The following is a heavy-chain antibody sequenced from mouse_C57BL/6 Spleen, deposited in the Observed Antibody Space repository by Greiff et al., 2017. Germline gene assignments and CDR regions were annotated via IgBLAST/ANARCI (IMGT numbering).Heavy chain of an antibody. J-gene: IGHJ1*03. CDR3: ARGGYYYGSRGGYWYFDV. Sequence: VQLQESGPELVKPGASVKISCKASGYAFSSSWMNWVKQRPGKGLEWIGRIYPGDGDTNYNGKFKGKAKLTAAKSSSTAYMQLSSLTSEDSAVCICARGGYYYGSRGGYWYFDVWGTGTTVTVSS. D-gene: IGHD1-1*01. CDR2: IYPGDGDT. V-gene: IGHV1-82*01. CDR1: GYAFSSSW.